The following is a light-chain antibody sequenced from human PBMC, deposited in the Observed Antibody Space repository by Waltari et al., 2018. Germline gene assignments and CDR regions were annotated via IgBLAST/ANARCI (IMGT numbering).Light chain of an antibody. V-gene: IGLV2-14*03. Sequence: QSALTQPASVSGSPGQSITISCTGTSSDVGSYNYVSWYQQHPGTAPKLLILEVTARPSWVSNRFSGSKSGNTASLTISGLQAEDGADYYCSSYTRTTTLYVFGTGTKVTVL. CDR1: SSDVGSYNY. CDR3: SSYTRTTTLYV. J-gene: IGLJ1*01. CDR2: EVT.